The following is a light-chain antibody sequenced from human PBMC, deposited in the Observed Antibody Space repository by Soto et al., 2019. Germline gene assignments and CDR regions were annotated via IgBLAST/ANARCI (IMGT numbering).Light chain of an antibody. Sequence: EIVLTQSPGTLPLSAGERATLSCRALQSVTSNYLAWDQQKPGQAPRLLIYGASSRATGIPDRFSGSGSGTDFTLTISSLDPEDFAVYYCQQYADSPRTFGQGTTMEVK. CDR1: QSVTSNY. V-gene: IGKV3-20*01. CDR3: QQYADSPRT. J-gene: IGKJ1*01. CDR2: GAS.